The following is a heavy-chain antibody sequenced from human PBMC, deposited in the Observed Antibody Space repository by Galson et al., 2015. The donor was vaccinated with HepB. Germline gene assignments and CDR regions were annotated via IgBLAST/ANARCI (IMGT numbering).Heavy chain of an antibody. Sequence: SLRLSCAASGFTFSSYSMNWVRQAPGKGLEWVSYISSSSSTIYYADSVKGRFTISRDNSKNTLYLQMNSLRAEDTAVYYCARALMYSSSWAYYYYGMDVWGQGTTVIVSS. D-gene: IGHD6-13*01. J-gene: IGHJ6*02. CDR3: ARALMYSSSWAYYYYGMDV. V-gene: IGHV3-48*01. CDR1: GFTFSSYS. CDR2: ISSSSSTI.